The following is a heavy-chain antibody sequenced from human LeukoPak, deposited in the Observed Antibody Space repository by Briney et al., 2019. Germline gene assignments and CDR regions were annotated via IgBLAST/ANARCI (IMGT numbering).Heavy chain of an antibody. CDR3: ARGGSAYDFPFDC. CDR1: GGSINGYY. J-gene: IGHJ4*02. V-gene: IGHV4-4*07. CDR2: IYTSGYS. D-gene: IGHD5-12*01. Sequence: SETLSLTCTVSGGSINGYYWSWIRQPAGKGLEWIGRIYTSGYSNFNPSLKSRVTMSVDTSKNRFSLELRSVTAADTAVYYCARGGSAYDFPFDCWGQGTLVTVSS.